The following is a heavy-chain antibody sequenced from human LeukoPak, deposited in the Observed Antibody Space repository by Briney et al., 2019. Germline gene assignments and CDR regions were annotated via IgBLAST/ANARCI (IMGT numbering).Heavy chain of an antibody. CDR1: GFTLSDYH. CDR3: ARSGGPGTYHQLRYNWFDP. J-gene: IGHJ5*02. CDR2: ITTISHYI. Sequence: MPGGSLRLSCAASGFTLSDYHMNWVRQAPGKGLEWLSSITTISHYIYYAGAVRGRFTISRDNAKNSLYLQMNSLRGEDTAVYYCARSGGPGTYHQLRYNWFDPLGPGNPGHRLL. D-gene: IGHD3-10*01. V-gene: IGHV3-21*01.